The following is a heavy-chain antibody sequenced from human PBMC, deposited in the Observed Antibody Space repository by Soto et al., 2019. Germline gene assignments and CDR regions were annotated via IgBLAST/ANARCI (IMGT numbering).Heavy chain of an antibody. Sequence: PSETLSLTCTVSGASIIYGGFSCICIRQSPGKGLELIGYISHLESTYFHPSFKSRLTMSIDRTRNQFSLKLSSVTAADMAVYYCARGGGYDSFDYWGQGVLVTVSS. V-gene: IGHV4-30-2*06. D-gene: IGHD5-12*01. CDR1: GASIIYGGFS. CDR2: ISHLEST. J-gene: IGHJ4*02. CDR3: ARGGGYDSFDY.